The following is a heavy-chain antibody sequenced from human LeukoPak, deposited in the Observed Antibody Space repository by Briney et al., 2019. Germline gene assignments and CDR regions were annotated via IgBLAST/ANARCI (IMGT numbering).Heavy chain of an antibody. CDR1: GGSFSGYY. V-gene: IGHV4-34*01. J-gene: IGHJ3*02. CDR2: IYYSGST. D-gene: IGHD4-23*01. Sequence: NPSETLSLTCAVYGGSFSGYYWSWIRQPPGKGLEWIGSIYYSGSTYYNPSLKSRVTISVDTSKNQFSLKLSSVTAADTAVYYCARYAWTTVVADAFDIWGQGTMVTVSS. CDR3: ARYAWTTVVADAFDI.